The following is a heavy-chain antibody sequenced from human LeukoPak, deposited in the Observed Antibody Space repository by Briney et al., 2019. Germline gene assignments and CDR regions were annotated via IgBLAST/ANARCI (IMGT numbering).Heavy chain of an antibody. V-gene: IGHV4-39*01. D-gene: IGHD1-1*01. CDR2: IYYSGST. Sequence: PSQTLSLTCTVSGGSISSGSYYWGWIRQPPGKGLEWIGSIYYSGSTYYNPSLKSRVTISVDTSKNQFSLKLSSVTAADTAVYYCARHEASHNDRDYWGQGTLVTVSS. J-gene: IGHJ4*02. CDR3: ARHEASHNDRDY. CDR1: GGSISSGSYY.